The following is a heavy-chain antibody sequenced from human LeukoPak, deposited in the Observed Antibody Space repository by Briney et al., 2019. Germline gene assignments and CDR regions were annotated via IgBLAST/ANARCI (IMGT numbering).Heavy chain of an antibody. CDR3: ARARGYGGEYYFDY. V-gene: IGHV1-2*02. CDR2: INPNSGGT. D-gene: IGHD4-23*01. CDR1: GYTFTGYY. Sequence: GASVKVSCKASGYTFTGYYMHWVRQAPGQGLEWMGWINPNSGGTNYAQEFQGRVTMTRDTSISTAYMELSRLRSDDTAVYYCARARGYGGEYYFDYWGQGTLVTVSS. J-gene: IGHJ4*02.